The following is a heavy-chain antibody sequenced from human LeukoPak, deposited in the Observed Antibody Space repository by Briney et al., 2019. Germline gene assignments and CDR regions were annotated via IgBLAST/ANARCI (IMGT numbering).Heavy chain of an antibody. D-gene: IGHD3-22*01. J-gene: IGHJ4*02. CDR3: HPLSYVSN. CDR2: IKDDGTT. Sequence: GGSLRLSCAVSGFTFSSRLMHWVRQAPGKGPVWVALIKDDGTTNYADSVRGRFTASKDDAKNTVYLQMSSLRADDTAVYYCHPLSYVSNWGQGTLVTVSA. CDR1: GFTFSSRL. V-gene: IGHV3-74*01.